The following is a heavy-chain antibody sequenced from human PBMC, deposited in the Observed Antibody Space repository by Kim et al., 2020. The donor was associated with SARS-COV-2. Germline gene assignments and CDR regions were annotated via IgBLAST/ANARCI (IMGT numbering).Heavy chain of an antibody. CDR3: ARYGFGELGGY. D-gene: IGHD3-10*01. Sequence: ANYAQKFQGRITITADESTSTAYMELSSLRSEDTAVYYCARYGFGELGGYWGQGTLVTVSS. CDR2: A. V-gene: IGHV1-69*01. J-gene: IGHJ4*02.